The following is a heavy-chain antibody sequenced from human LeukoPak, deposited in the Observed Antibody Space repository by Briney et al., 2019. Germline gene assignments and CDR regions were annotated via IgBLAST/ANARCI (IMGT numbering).Heavy chain of an antibody. J-gene: IGHJ4*02. CDR2: IYSGGDT. Sequence: PGPSLRLSCAASGFSVSDFYMSWVRLAPGKGLEWVSVIYSGGDTIHAQSVKGRFTLSRDNSKNILYLQMNSLRAEDTAVYYCTRDPDGWGQGTLVTVSS. V-gene: IGHV3-66*01. CDR1: GFSVSDFY. CDR3: TRDPDG.